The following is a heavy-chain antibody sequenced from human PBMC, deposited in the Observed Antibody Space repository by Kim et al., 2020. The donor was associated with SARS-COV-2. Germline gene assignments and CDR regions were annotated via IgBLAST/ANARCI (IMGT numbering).Heavy chain of an antibody. CDR2: IYPGDSDT. V-gene: IGHV5-51*01. D-gene: IGHD5-18*01. CDR3: ARLIGFQTAMMGYYYYYGMDV. Sequence: GESLKISCKGSGYSFTSYWIGWVRQMPGKGLEWMGIIYPGDSDTRYSPSFQGQVTISADKSISTAYLQWSSLKASDTAMYYCARLIGFQTAMMGYYYYYGMDVWGQGTTVTVSS. CDR1: GYSFTSYW. J-gene: IGHJ6*02.